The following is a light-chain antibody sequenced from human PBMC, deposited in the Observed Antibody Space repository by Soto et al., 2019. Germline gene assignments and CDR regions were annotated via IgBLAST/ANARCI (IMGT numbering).Light chain of an antibody. CDR2: DAS. V-gene: IGKV1-5*01. CDR1: QSISGW. Sequence: DIQMTQSPSALSASVGDRVTITCRASQSISGWLAWFQQKPGKAPKLLIYDASSLESGVPSRFSGSGSGTEFTLTITSLQPDDFATYYCLQYVFYRGTFGQGTKVEIK. CDR3: LQYVFYRGT. J-gene: IGKJ1*01.